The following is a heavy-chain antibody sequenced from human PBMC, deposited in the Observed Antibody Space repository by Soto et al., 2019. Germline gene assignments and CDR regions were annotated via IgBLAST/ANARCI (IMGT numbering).Heavy chain of an antibody. D-gene: IGHD3-10*01. Sequence: GGSLRLSCAASGFTFSNAWMSWVRQAPGKGLEWVGRIKSKTDGGTTDYAAPVKGRFTISRDDSKNTLYLQMNSLKTEDTAVYYCTTLWFGDSDLGYYYMDVWGKGTTVTVSS. CDR1: GFTFSNAW. CDR3: TTLWFGDSDLGYYYMDV. J-gene: IGHJ6*03. CDR2: IKSKTDGGTT. V-gene: IGHV3-15*01.